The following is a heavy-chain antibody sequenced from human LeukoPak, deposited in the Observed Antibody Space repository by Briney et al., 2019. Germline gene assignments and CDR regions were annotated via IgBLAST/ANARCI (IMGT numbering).Heavy chain of an antibody. D-gene: IGHD5-24*01. V-gene: IGHV3-7*05. Sequence: PGRSLRLSCAASGFTFSNYWMIWVRQAPGKGLVWVANIKEDGTETRYVGSVKGRFTISRDNAQNSLYLLMNSLSAEDTAVYYCARASKPWLQLNWGQGTLVTVSS. CDR3: ARASKPWLQLN. J-gene: IGHJ4*02. CDR2: IKEDGTET. CDR1: GFTFSNYW.